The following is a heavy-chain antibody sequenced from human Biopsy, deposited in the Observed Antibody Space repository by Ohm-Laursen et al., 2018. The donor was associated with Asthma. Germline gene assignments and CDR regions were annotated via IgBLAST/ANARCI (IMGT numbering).Heavy chain of an antibody. J-gene: IGHJ4*02. CDR3: ASDFPKDYVRYNFQF. CDR2: HDHEEGGP. V-gene: IGHV1-24*01. Sequence: SVKVSCKISGYSLTDLSMHCVRQAPGQGLEWMGGHDHEEGGPVNARRFQGRVTMTEDTSTDTAYMELSSLSSDDTAVYYCASDFPKDYVRYNFQFWGQGTLVTVSS. CDR1: GYSLTDLS. D-gene: IGHD4-17*01.